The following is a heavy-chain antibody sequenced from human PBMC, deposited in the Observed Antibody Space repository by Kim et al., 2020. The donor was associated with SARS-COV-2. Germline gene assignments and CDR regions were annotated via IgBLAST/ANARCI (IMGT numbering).Heavy chain of an antibody. J-gene: IGHJ4*02. D-gene: IGHD5-12*01. Sequence: GGSLRLSCAASGFTFSGSAMHWVRQASGKGLEWVGRIRSKANSYATAYAASVKGRFTISRDDSKNTAYLQMNSLKTEDTAVYYCTNDGYNHNYFDYWGQGTLVTVSS. CDR3: TNDGYNHNYFDY. CDR1: GFTFSGSA. V-gene: IGHV3-73*01. CDR2: IRSKANSYAT.